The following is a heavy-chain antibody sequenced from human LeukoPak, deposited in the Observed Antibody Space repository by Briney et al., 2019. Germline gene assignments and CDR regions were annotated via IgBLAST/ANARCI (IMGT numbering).Heavy chain of an antibody. Sequence: GGSLRLSCAASGFAFSTYSMDWLRQAPGKGLEWVSYIRSDSTIIHYADSVKGRFTMSRDNGKNSLYLQMNSLRPEDTAVYYCARNGALGDCSDGSCPLDYWGQGTLVSVSS. CDR3: ARNGALGDCSDGSCPLDY. D-gene: IGHD2-15*01. V-gene: IGHV3-48*01. CDR1: GFAFSTYS. CDR2: IRSDSTII. J-gene: IGHJ4*02.